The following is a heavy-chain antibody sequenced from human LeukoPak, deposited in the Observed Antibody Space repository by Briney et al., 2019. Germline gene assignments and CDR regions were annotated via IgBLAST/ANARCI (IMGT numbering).Heavy chain of an antibody. CDR3: TRYADYTFRYFDY. CDR1: GFTFGDYA. D-gene: IGHD4-11*01. J-gene: IGHJ4*02. V-gene: IGHV3-49*04. CDR2: IRSKAYGGTT. Sequence: GGSLRLSCTASGFTFGDYAMSWVRQAPGKGLEWVGFIRSKAYGGTTEYAASVKGRFTISRDDSKSIAYLQMNSLKTEDTAVYYCTRYADYTFRYFDYWGQGTLVTVSS.